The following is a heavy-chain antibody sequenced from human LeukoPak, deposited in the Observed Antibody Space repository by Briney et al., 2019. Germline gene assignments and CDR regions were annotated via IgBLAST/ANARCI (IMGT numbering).Heavy chain of an antibody. D-gene: IGHD3-22*01. CDR3: ARDFDSSGYYAGH. Sequence: ASVKVSCKASGYTFTGYCIHWVRQAPGQGLEWMGWSNPNSGGTNYAQKFEGRVTMTRDTSISTVYMELRRLRSDDTAVYYCARDFDSSGYYAGHWGQGTLVTVSS. CDR1: GYTFTGYC. V-gene: IGHV1-2*02. CDR2: SNPNSGGT. J-gene: IGHJ4*02.